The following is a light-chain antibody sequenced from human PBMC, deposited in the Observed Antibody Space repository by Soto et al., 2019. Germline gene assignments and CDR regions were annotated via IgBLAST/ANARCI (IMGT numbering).Light chain of an antibody. CDR3: CSYAGSTTYV. CDR2: EGT. J-gene: IGLJ1*01. V-gene: IGLV2-23*01. Sequence: QSALTQPASVSGSPGQSITISCTGTNSDVGSYNLVSWYQQHPGRAPKLMIYEGTKRPPWVSNRFSGSRSGTSASLTISGLQAEDEADYYCCSYAGSTTYVCGTATKLTAL. CDR1: NSDVGSYNL.